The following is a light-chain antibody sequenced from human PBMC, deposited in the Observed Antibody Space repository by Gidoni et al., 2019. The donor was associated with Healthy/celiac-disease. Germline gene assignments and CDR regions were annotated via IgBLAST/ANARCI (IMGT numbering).Light chain of an antibody. V-gene: IGLV2-11*01. J-gene: IGLJ3*02. CDR3: CSYAGSYTLEV. Sequence: QSALPQPRSVSGSPGQSVTISCTGTSSDVGGYNYVSWYQQHPGKAPKLMIYDVSKRPSGVPDRFSGSKSGNTASLTISGLQAEDEADYYCCSYAGSYTLEVFGGGTKLTVL. CDR2: DVS. CDR1: SSDVGGYNY.